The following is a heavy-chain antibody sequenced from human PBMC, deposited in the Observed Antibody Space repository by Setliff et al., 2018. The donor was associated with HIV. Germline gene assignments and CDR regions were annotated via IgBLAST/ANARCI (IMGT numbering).Heavy chain of an antibody. J-gene: IGHJ5*01. D-gene: IGHD3-16*01. Sequence: PSETLSLTCAVYGGSFNEYYWNWIRQIPGKGLEWIGEINHSGSTNYNESLKRRLRITVDTSKNQFSLSLNSVTAADTAVYYFARAYRDNVWGSWRQISSWFDSWGQGNLVTVSS. CDR3: ARAYRDNVWGSWRQISSWFDS. CDR1: GGSFNEYY. CDR2: INHSGST. V-gene: IGHV4-34*01.